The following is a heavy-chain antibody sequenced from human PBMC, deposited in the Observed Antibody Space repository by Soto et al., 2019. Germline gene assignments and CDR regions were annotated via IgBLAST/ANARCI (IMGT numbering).Heavy chain of an antibody. CDR2: IYYIGTT. CDR1: GGSLRSATHY. V-gene: IGHV4-61*01. D-gene: IGHD3-10*01. Sequence: QVQLKESGPGLVKPSETLSLTCSVSGGSLRSATHYWSWIRQPPGKGLEWIGNIYYIGTTDYNPSLENRVTIFLGTSENQFSLKLSSVTVADTAVYYCARNASRRGWFDSWGQGTLVTVSS. CDR3: ARNASRRGWFDS. J-gene: IGHJ5*01.